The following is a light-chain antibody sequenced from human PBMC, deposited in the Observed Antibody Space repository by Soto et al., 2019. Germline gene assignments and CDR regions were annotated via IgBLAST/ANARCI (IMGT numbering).Light chain of an antibody. J-gene: IGLJ1*01. V-gene: IGLV2-23*01. Sequence: QSALPQPASVSGSPGQSIAISCPGTSSDGGGYNYVSWYRQHPVKAPKLLMYEGTQRPSGISFRFSASRSGNTASLTISGLQTEDEADYHCCSYAGTYVFGSGTKVTVL. CDR1: SSDGGGYNY. CDR2: EGT. CDR3: CSYAGTYV.